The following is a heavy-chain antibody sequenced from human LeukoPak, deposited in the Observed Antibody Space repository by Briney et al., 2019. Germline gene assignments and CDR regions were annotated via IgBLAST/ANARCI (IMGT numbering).Heavy chain of an antibody. J-gene: IGHJ4*02. Sequence: PGGSLRLSCAASGFTFSSYAMSWVRQAPGKGLEWVSAISGSGGSTYYADSVEGRFTISRDNSKNTLDLQMNSLRAEDTAVYYCAKGVTGVAGRHYFDYWGQGTLVTVSS. CDR3: AKGVTGVAGRHYFDY. D-gene: IGHD6-19*01. V-gene: IGHV3-23*01. CDR2: ISGSGGST. CDR1: GFTFSSYA.